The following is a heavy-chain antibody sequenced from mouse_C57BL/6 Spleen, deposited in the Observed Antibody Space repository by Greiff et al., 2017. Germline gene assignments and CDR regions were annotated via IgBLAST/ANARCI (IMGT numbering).Heavy chain of an antibody. Sequence: QVQLLQPGAELVKPGASVKMSCTASGYTFTSYWITWVKQTPGQGLEWIGSIDTETGGIAYTHTVKGTVILTAAKSSSTAYMELRSLTSEDSAVEYCTRRVSYYGSSYDYWGQGTTLTVSS. J-gene: IGHJ2*01. CDR2: IDTETGGI. CDR3: TRRVSYYGSSYDY. CDR1: GYTFTSYW. D-gene: IGHD1-1*01. V-gene: IGHV1-55*01.